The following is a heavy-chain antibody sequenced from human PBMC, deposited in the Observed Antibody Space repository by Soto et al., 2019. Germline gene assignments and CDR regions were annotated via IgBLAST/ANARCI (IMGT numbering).Heavy chain of an antibody. CDR1: GFSLSTRDVG. CDR3: AHCRGGVASF. D-gene: IGHD2-2*01. V-gene: IGHV2-5*02. CDR2: VYWDDSK. J-gene: IGHJ4*02. Sequence: QITLNESGPTLVKPTQTLTLTCTFSGFSLSTRDVGVGWIRQPPGEALEWLGVVYWDDSKTYSPSLESRLTITKDPSKTQVVLRMTKMDPVDTAPYYCAHCRGGVASFWGQGTLVTVSS.